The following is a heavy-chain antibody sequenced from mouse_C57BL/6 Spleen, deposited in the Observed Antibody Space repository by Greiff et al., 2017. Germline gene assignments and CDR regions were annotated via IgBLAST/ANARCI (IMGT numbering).Heavy chain of an antibody. D-gene: IGHD2-13*01. V-gene: IGHV14-2*01. J-gene: IGHJ2*01. CDR2: IDPEDGET. CDR3: ARRDYSIGGY. Sequence: EVKLMESGAELVKPGASVKLSCTASGFNIKDYYMHWVKQRTEQGLERIGRIDPEDGETKYGTKFQGKATITADTSSNTAYLQLSSLTSEDTAIYYCARRDYSIGGYWGQGTTLTVSS. CDR1: GFNIKDYY.